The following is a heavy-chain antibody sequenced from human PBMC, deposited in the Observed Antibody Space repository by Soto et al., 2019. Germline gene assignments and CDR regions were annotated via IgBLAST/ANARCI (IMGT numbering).Heavy chain of an antibody. Sequence: QLQLVPSGAEVKKTGSTVTVSCKALGNTFTYRYLHWVRQAPGQALEWMGWITPFSGDVHYAQKFQERVTITRDRSINTAYMRMSSLRSEDTAMYYCASGVAGSGPFTWELPDHWGQGTLVTVSS. D-gene: IGHD1-26*01. V-gene: IGHV1-45*02. CDR2: ITPFSGDV. J-gene: IGHJ4*02. CDR3: ASGVAGSGPFTWELPDH. CDR1: GNTFTYRY.